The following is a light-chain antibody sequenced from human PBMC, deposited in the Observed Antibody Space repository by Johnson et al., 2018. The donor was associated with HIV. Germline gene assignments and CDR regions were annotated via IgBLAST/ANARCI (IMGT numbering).Light chain of an antibody. J-gene: IGLJ1*01. Sequence: QSVLTQPPSVSAAPGQKVTISCSGSTSNIGNNYVSWFQQLPGTAPKLLTYENNERPSGIPDRFSGSKSGTSATLGITGLQPGDEADYYCGTWDSSLSAGVFGTGTKVTVL. CDR3: GTWDSSLSAGV. V-gene: IGLV1-51*02. CDR1: TSNIGNNY. CDR2: ENN.